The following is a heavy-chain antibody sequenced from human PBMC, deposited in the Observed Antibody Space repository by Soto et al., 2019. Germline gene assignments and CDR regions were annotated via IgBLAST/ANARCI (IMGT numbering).Heavy chain of an antibody. CDR2: IYYSGST. Sequence: SETLSFTCTVSGGSISSYYWSWIRQPPGKGLEWFGYIYYSGSTNYNPSLKSRVTISVDTSKNQFSLKLSSVTAADTAVYYCARRYGGNFDYWGQGTLVTVSS. J-gene: IGHJ4*02. D-gene: IGHD3-16*01. V-gene: IGHV4-59*01. CDR3: ARRYGGNFDY. CDR1: GGSISSYY.